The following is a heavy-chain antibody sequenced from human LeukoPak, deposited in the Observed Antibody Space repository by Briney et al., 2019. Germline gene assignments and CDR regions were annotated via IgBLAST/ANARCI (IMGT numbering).Heavy chain of an antibody. CDR1: GYTFADYY. Sequence: ASVKVSCKASGYTFADYYVHWVRQALGQGLEWMGWINPKTNGTNFALKFLGRVTMTRDTSISTAYMELTSLRSDDTAVYFCARDEGELYLDYWGQGTLVTVSS. D-gene: IGHD1-7*01. CDR3: ARDEGELYLDY. V-gene: IGHV1-2*02. CDR2: INPKTNGT. J-gene: IGHJ4*02.